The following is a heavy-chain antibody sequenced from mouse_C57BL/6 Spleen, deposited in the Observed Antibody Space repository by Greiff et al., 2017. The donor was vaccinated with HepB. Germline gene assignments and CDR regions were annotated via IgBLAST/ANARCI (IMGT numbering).Heavy chain of an antibody. D-gene: IGHD1-1*01. CDR2: INPNNGGT. J-gene: IGHJ1*03. V-gene: IGHV1-18*01. Sequence: EVKVVESGPELVKPGASVKIPCKASGYTFTDYNMDWVKQSHGKSLEWIGDINPNNGGTIYNQKFKGKATLTVDKSSSTAYMELRSLTSEDTAVYYCARRHYYGSSPWYFDVWGTGTTVTVSS. CDR3: ARRHYYGSSPWYFDV. CDR1: GYTFTDYN.